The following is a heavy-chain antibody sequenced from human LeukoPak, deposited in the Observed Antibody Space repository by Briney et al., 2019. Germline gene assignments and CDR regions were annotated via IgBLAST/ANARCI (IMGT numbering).Heavy chain of an antibody. J-gene: IGHJ4*02. Sequence: PGGSLRLSCAASGFTFSSYSMNWVRQAPGKGLEWVSGITGSGDTTFYADSVKGRFTISRDNSKNTLCLQMHSLRAEDTAVYYCVKDYSTIPAAANPLFDYWGQGALVTVSS. V-gene: IGHV3-23*01. CDR3: VKDYSTIPAAANPLFDY. D-gene: IGHD6-13*01. CDR1: GFTFSSYS. CDR2: ITGSGDTT.